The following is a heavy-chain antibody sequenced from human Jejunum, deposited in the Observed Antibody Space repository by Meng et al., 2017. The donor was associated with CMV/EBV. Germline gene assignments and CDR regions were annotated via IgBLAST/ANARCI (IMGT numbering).Heavy chain of an antibody. D-gene: IGHD2-2*01. CDR2: IGPTGRDT. J-gene: IGHJ4*02. CDR1: FSSYA. CDR3: AKDLGGYCSSTTCYLDD. V-gene: IGHV3-23*01. Sequence: FSSYAMNWVRQAPGKGLEWVSSIGPTGRDTFYTDSVKGRFTISRDNSKNMVYLQMNSLGAEDTALYYCAKDLGGYCSSTTCYLDDWGQGTLVTVSS.